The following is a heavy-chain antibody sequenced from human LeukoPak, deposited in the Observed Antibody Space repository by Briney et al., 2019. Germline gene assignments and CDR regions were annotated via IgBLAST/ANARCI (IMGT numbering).Heavy chain of an antibody. CDR2: ISASGDVT. CDR3: ARSLLTTASGTGRAFDI. J-gene: IGHJ3*02. V-gene: IGHV3-23*01. D-gene: IGHD1-26*01. Sequence: GGSLRLSCEASRFSFRTYPMGWVPRAPGKGLEWVSGISASGDVTFHADPLKGRFTIPRDNSKNTLYLQMDSLRAEDTAKYYCARSLLTTASGTGRAFDIWGEGTMVTVSA. CDR1: RFSFRTYP.